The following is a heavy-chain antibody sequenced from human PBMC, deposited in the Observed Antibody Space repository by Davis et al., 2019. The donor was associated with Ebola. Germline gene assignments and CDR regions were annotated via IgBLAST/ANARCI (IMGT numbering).Heavy chain of an antibody. J-gene: IGHJ4*02. CDR2: IYLTGKT. Sequence: SETLSLTCTVSGGSISSYYWSWIRQPPGKGLEWIGSIYLTGKTYYNPSLKSRITISVDTSKNQFSLKLSSVTAADTAVYYCAREQAAAVDYWGQGTLVTVSS. CDR1: GGSISSYY. CDR3: AREQAAAVDY. D-gene: IGHD6-13*01. V-gene: IGHV4-59*04.